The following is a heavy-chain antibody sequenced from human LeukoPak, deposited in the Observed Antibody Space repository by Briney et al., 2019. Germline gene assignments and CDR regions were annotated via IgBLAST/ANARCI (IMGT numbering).Heavy chain of an antibody. CDR3: ARDKRYYYGSGSSALVVPWYMDV. V-gene: IGHV4-4*07. CDR1: GGSISSYY. J-gene: IGHJ6*03. D-gene: IGHD3-10*01. CDR2: IYTSGST. Sequence: SETLSLTCTVSGGSISSYYGSWIRQPAGKGLEWIGRIYTSGSTNYNPSLKSRVTMSVDTSKNQFSLKLSSVTAADTAVYYCARDKRYYYGSGSSALVVPWYMDVWGKGTTVTVSS.